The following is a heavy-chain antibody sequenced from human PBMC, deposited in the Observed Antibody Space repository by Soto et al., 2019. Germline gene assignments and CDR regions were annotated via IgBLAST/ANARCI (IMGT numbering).Heavy chain of an antibody. V-gene: IGHV4-31*03. CDR2: IYYSGST. D-gene: IGHD5-18*01. Sequence: PSETLSLTCTVSGGSISSGGYYWSWIRQHPGKGLEWIGYIYYSGSTYYNPSLKSRVTISVDTSKNQFSLKLSSVTAADTAVYNCARAGNYSYGYKQWFDPWGQGTLVTVSS. CDR1: GGSISSGGYY. CDR3: ARAGNYSYGYKQWFDP. J-gene: IGHJ5*02.